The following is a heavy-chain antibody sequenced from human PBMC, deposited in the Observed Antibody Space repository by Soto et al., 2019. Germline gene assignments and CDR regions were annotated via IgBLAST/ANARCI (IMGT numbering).Heavy chain of an antibody. V-gene: IGHV4-61*01. CDR1: GDSVSSDRYF. CDR2: ISYTGDT. J-gene: IGHJ4*02. D-gene: IGHD5-12*01. CDR3: ARDRRDGYKRYFEF. Sequence: PSETLSLTCSVSGDSVSSDRYFWTWIRQPPGKGLEWIAYISYTGDTNYNPSLKSRVTISVDTSRNQLSLTLTSVTSADTAVYFCARDRRDGYKRYFEFWGQGNQVTVSS.